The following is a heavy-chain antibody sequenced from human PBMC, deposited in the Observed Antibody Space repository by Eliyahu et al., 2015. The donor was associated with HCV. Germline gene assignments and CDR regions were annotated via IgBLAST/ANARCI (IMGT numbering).Heavy chain of an antibody. V-gene: IGHV4-39*01. CDR2: VSYSGTT. CDR3: ARRDLGYCTGGSCYSAYFDS. Sequence: QLQESGPGLVKPSETLSLXCXVSGGSLGSSSDSWAWILXPPGGGXEWIGDVSYSGTTYYSPSLKSRVAMSVDTSKNQLSLNLTSVTATDTAVYYCARRDLGYCTGGSCYSAYFDSWGPGALVTVSS. CDR1: GGSLGSSSDS. D-gene: IGHD2-15*01. J-gene: IGHJ4*02.